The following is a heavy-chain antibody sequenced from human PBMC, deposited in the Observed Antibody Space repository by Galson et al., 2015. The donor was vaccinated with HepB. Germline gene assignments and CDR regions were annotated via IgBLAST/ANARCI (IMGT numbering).Heavy chain of an antibody. Sequence: SLRLSCAASGFTFSSYAMHWVRQAPGKGLEWVAVISYDGSNKYYADSVKGRFTISRDNSKNTLYLQMNSLRAEDTAVYYCARGLGSGSYRYFDLWGRGTLVTVSS. J-gene: IGHJ2*01. CDR2: ISYDGSNK. V-gene: IGHV3-30-3*01. D-gene: IGHD3-10*01. CDR3: ARGLGSGSYRYFDL. CDR1: GFTFSSYA.